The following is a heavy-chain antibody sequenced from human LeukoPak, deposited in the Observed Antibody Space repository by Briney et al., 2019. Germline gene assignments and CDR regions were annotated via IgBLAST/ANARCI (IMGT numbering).Heavy chain of an antibody. J-gene: IGHJ4*02. V-gene: IGHV4-34*01. D-gene: IGHD5-18*01. CDR2: INHSGST. CDR3: ARGEAMAPDYFDY. Sequence: SETLSLTCAVYGGSFSGYYWSWIRQPPGKGPEWIGEINHSGSTNYNPSLKSRVTISVDTSKNQFSLKLSSVTAADTAVYYCARGEAMAPDYFDYWGQGTLVTVSS. CDR1: GGSFSGYY.